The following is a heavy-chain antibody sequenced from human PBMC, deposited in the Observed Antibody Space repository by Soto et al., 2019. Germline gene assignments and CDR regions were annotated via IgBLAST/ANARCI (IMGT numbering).Heavy chain of an antibody. J-gene: IGHJ4*02. CDR1: GGSISSYY. V-gene: IGHV4-59*01. Sequence: PSETLSLTCTVSGGSISSYYWSWIRQPPGKGLEWIGYIYYSGSTNYNPSLKSRVTISVDTSKNQFSLKLSSVTAADTAVYYCASTSMVRGVVFDYWGQGTLVNVSS. D-gene: IGHD3-10*01. CDR2: IYYSGST. CDR3: ASTSMVRGVVFDY.